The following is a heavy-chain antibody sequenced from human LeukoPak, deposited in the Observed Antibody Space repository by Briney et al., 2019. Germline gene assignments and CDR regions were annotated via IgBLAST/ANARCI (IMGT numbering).Heavy chain of an antibody. D-gene: IGHD6-13*01. CDR1: GGSFSGYY. V-gene: IGHV4-34*01. CDR3: ARVGAAGAGN. J-gene: IGHJ4*02. CDR2: INHSGST. Sequence: SETPSLTCAVYGGSFSGYYWSWIRQPPGKGLEWIGEINHSGSTNYNPSLKSRVTISVDTSKNHFSLKLSSVTAADTAVYYCARVGAAGAGNWGQGTLVTVSS.